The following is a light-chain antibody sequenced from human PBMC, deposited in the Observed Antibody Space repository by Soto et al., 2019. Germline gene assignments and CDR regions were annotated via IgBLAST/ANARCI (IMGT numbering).Light chain of an antibody. V-gene: IGLV2-14*01. J-gene: IGLJ3*02. Sequence: QSVLTQPASVSGSPGQSITISCTGTSSDVGAYNYVSWYQQHPGKAPKLMIYDVTTRPSGGSDRFSGSKSGITASLTISGPPAEDAADYYCTYYSSSTTWVFGGGT. CDR3: TYYSSSTTWV. CDR2: DVT. CDR1: SSDVGAYNY.